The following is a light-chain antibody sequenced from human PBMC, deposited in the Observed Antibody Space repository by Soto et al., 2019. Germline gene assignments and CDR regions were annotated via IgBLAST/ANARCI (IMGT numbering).Light chain of an antibody. Sequence: QSALTQPASVSGSPGQSITISCTGTSSDVGSYDLVSWYQHHPGKAPKLIIYEANRRPSGVSDRFSGSESGITASLTISGLQAEDEADYYCSKARFNTRVVFGGGTKLAAL. J-gene: IGLJ2*01. CDR1: SSDVGSYDL. V-gene: IGLV2-23*01. CDR3: SKARFNTRVV. CDR2: EAN.